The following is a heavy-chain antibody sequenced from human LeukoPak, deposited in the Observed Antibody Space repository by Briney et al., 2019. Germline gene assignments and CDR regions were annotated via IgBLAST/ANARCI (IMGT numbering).Heavy chain of an antibody. J-gene: IGHJ4*02. D-gene: IGHD2-8*01. CDR2: IYSGGST. V-gene: IGHV3-53*05. CDR3: AKDLGYCTNGVCSGSGFDY. CDR1: GFTVSSNY. Sequence: AGGSLRLSCAASGFTVSSNYMSWVRQAPGKGLEWVSVIYSGGSTDYADSVKGRFTISRDNSKNTLYLQMNSLRAEDTAVYYCAKDLGYCTNGVCSGSGFDYWGQGTLVTVSS.